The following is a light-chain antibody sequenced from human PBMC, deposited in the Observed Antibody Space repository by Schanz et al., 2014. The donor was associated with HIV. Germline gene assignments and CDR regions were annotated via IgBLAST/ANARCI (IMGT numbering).Light chain of an antibody. CDR1: TSDIGAYNY. J-gene: IGLJ3*02. Sequence: QSALTQPPSASGSPGHSVTISCTGTTSDIGAYNYVSWYQQHPGKAPKLMIYEVSERPSGVPDRFSGSKSGNTASLTVSGLQADDEADYYCSSYAATSNVLFGGGTKLTVL. CDR3: SSYAATSNVL. V-gene: IGLV2-8*01. CDR2: EVS.